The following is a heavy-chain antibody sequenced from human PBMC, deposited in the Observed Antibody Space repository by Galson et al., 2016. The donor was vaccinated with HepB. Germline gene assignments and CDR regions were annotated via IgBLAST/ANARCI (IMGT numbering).Heavy chain of an antibody. CDR1: GFTFSSFA. CDR2: ISGSGGNT. J-gene: IGHJ3*01. CDR3: AREGAFTYYDIFIGYSPPEAFDV. D-gene: IGHD3-9*01. Sequence: SLRLSCAASGFTFSSFAINWVRQAPGKGLEWVSGISGSGGNTYHADSVKGWFTISEENTNNTLYLQMNSLRAEEAAVYYCAREGAFTYYDIFIGYSPPEAFDVWGQGKMVTVS. V-gene: IGHV3-23*01.